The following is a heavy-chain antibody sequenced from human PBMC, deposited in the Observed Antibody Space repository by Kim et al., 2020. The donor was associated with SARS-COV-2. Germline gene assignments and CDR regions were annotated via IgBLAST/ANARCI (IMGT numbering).Heavy chain of an antibody. V-gene: IGHV3-64D*06. Sequence: GGSLRLSCSASGFTFSSYAMHWVRQAPGKGLEYVSAISSNGGSTYYADSVKGRFTISRDNSKNTLYLQMSSLRAEDTAVYYCVKGFTIFGVVGSNHILTAFDIWGQGTMVTVSS. CDR3: VKGFTIFGVVGSNHILTAFDI. J-gene: IGHJ3*02. CDR1: GFTFSSYA. CDR2: ISSNGGST. D-gene: IGHD3-3*01.